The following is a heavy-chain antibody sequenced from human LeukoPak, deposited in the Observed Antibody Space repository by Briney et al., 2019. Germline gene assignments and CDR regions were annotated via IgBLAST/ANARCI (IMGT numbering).Heavy chain of an antibody. D-gene: IGHD2-2*01. CDR2: IYPGDSDT. CDR3: ARHDSCSSTSCYFDY. CDR1: GYSFTSFW. J-gene: IGHJ4*02. V-gene: IGHV5-51*01. Sequence: KPGESLKISCKGSGYSFTSFWIGWVRQMPGKSLEWMGIIYPGDSDTRYSPSFQGQVTISADKSINTAYLQWSSLKASDTAMYYYARHDSCSSTSCYFDYWGQGTLVTVSS.